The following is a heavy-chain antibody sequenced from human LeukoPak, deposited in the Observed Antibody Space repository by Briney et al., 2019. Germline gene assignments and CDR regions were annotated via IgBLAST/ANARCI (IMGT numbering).Heavy chain of an antibody. J-gene: IGHJ3*02. V-gene: IGHV4-59*12. CDR1: GGSISNFY. Sequence: PSETLSLTCTVSGGSISNFYWSWIRQPPGKGLEWIGCIYYSGSTNYNPSLKSRVTISVDTSKNQFSLKLTSVTAANTAVYYCARGLSHSKDIWGQGTMVTVSS. CDR2: IYYSGST. CDR3: ARGLSHSKDI.